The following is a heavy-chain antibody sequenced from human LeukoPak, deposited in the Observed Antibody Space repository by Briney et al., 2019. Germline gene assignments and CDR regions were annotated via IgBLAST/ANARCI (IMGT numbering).Heavy chain of an antibody. CDR3: ARTYYDSSAYEYYFDY. CDR2: IYYSGST. CDR1: GGSISRYY. V-gene: IGHV4-59*08. J-gene: IGHJ4*02. D-gene: IGHD3-22*01. Sequence: SETLSLTCTVSGGSISRYYWSWIRQPPGKGLEWIGYIYYSGSTNYNPSLKSRVSISIDTSENQFSLKLRSVTAADTAVYYCARTYYDSSAYEYYFDYWGQGTLVTVSS.